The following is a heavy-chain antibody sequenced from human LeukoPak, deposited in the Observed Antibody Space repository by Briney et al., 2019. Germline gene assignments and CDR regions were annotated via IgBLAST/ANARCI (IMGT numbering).Heavy chain of an antibody. Sequence: PSETLSLTCAVSGYSISSGYYWGWIRQPPGKGLEWIRSIYHSGSTYYNPSLKSRVTISVDTSKNQFSLKLSSVTAADTAVYYCARDPAAAADTYYYYGMDVWGKGTTVTVSS. D-gene: IGHD6-13*01. CDR1: GYSISSGYY. CDR3: ARDPAAAADTYYYYGMDV. J-gene: IGHJ6*04. V-gene: IGHV4-38-2*02. CDR2: IYHSGST.